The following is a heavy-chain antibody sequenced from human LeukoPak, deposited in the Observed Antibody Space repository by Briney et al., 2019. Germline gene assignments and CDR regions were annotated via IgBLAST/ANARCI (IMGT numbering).Heavy chain of an antibody. CDR1: GYTFTNYG. CDR2: INTNTGNP. CDR3: AREGKGQQLPYNWFDP. D-gene: IGHD6-13*01. J-gene: IGHJ5*02. Sequence: ASVKVSCKASGYTFTNYGISWVRQAPGQGLEWMGWINTNTGNPTYAQGFTGRFVFSLDTSVSTAYLQISSLKAEDTAVYYCAREGKGQQLPYNWFDPWGQGTLVTVSS. V-gene: IGHV7-4-1*02.